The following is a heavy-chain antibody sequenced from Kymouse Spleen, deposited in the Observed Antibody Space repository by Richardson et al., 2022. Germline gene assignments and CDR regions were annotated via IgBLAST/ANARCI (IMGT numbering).Heavy chain of an antibody. CDR1: GGSISSSNW. V-gene: IGHV4-4*02. CDR3: ARDQDYYGSGSSYYYYGMDV. D-gene: IGHD3-10*01. J-gene: IGHJ6*02. Sequence: QVQLQESGPGLVKPSGTLSLTCAVSGGSISSSNWWSWVRQPPGKGLEWIGEIYHSGSTNYNPSLKSRVTISVDKSKNQFSLKLSSVTAADTAVYYCARDQDYYGSGSSYYYYGMDVWGQGTTVTVSS. CDR2: IYHSGST.